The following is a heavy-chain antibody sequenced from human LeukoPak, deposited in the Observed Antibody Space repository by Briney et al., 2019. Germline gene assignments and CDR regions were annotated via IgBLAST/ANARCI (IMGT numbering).Heavy chain of an antibody. CDR1: GGSFSGYY. D-gene: IGHD3-10*01. CDR2: INHSGST. V-gene: IGHV4-34*01. J-gene: IGHJ6*02. Sequence: PSETLSLTCAVYGGSFSGYYWSWIRQPPGKGLEWIGEINHSGSTNYNPSLKGRVTISVDTSKNQFSLKLSSVTAADTAVYYCARRAVRGVIRAKYYYGMDVWGQGTTVTVSS. CDR3: ARRAVRGVIRAKYYYGMDV.